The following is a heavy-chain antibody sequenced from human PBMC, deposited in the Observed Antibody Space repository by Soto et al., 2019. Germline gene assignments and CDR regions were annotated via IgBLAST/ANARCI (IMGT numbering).Heavy chain of an antibody. CDR2: INPSGGST. V-gene: IGHV1-46*01. J-gene: IGHJ5*02. Sequence: ASVKVSCKTSGYTFTSYYMHWVRQAPGQGLEWMGIINPSGGSTSYAQKFQGRVTMTRDTSTSTVYMELSSLRSEDTAVYYCARDLKPSYSSTNWFDPWGQGTLVTVSS. D-gene: IGHD6-13*01. CDR3: ARDLKPSYSSTNWFDP. CDR1: GYTFTSYY.